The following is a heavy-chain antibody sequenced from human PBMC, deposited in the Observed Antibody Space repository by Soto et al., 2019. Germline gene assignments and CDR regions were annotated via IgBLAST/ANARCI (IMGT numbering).Heavy chain of an antibody. D-gene: IGHD3-16*01. Sequence: SETLSLTCTVSGGSISNLYWSWIRQPPGKGLEWIGYIYYSGSTNYNPSLKSRVTISVDTSKNQFSLKLSSVTAADTAVYYCARLRDFYDYVWGSYAYYGMDVWGQGTTVTVSS. CDR1: GGSISNLY. V-gene: IGHV4-59*11. CDR3: ARLRDFYDYVWGSYAYYGMDV. J-gene: IGHJ6*02. CDR2: IYYSGST.